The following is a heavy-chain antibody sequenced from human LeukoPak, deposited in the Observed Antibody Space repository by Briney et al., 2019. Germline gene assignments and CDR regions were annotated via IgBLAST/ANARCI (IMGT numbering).Heavy chain of an antibody. CDR2: IYYSGST. Sequence: SETLSLTCSVSGGSISSYYWSWIRQPPGKGLEWIGYIYYSGSTYYNPSLKSRVTISVDTSKNQFSLKLSSVTAADTAVYYCARDLLNEGNHLDYWGQGTLVTVSS. CDR3: ARDLLNEGNHLDY. V-gene: IGHV4-59*12. J-gene: IGHJ4*02. D-gene: IGHD4-23*01. CDR1: GGSISSYY.